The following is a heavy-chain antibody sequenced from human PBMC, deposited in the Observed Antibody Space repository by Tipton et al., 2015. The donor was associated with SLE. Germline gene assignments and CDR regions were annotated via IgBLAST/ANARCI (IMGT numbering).Heavy chain of an antibody. J-gene: IGHJ6*03. CDR1: GGPLTDYY. Sequence: TLSLTCVVYGGPLTDYYWGWVRQSPGKGLEWIAEINQSGDINHNPSLRSRVSLSVDTSNFQFSLNLYSVSVADTAVYYCVRGRGWLQFRRYYYYMDVWGKGTTVTVSS. V-gene: IGHV4-34*01. D-gene: IGHD5-24*01. CDR3: VRGRGWLQFRRYYYYMDV. CDR2: INQSGDI.